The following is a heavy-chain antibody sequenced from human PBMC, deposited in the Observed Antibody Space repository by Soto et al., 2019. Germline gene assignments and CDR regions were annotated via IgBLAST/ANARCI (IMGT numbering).Heavy chain of an antibody. D-gene: IGHD3-16*01. CDR1: GGSISSGDSY. CDR2: IYRSGSP. CDR3: AREGAASHSYYYGTDV. Sequence: QVQLQESGPGLVKPSQTLSLTCTVSGGSISSGDSYWSWIRQSPGKGLEWIGYIYRSGSPYYNPSPESRFTISVDTSKNQFFLKLNSVTAADTAVYYCAREGAASHSYYYGTDVWGQGATVIVSS. J-gene: IGHJ6*02. V-gene: IGHV4-30-4*01.